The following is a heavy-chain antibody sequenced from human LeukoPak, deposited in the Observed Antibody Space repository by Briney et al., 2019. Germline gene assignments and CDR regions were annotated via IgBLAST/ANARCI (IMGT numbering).Heavy chain of an antibody. J-gene: IGHJ3*02. CDR3: ARGRKVTMIVVAPRAPDAFDI. D-gene: IGHD3-22*01. CDR2: INPSGGST. V-gene: IGHV1-46*01. Sequence: ASVKVSCKASGYTFTSYYMHWVRQAPGQGLEWMGIINPSGGSTSYAQKFQGRVTMTRDTSTSTVYMELSSLRSDDTAVYYCARGRKVTMIVVAPRAPDAFDIWGQGTMVTVSS. CDR1: GYTFTSYY.